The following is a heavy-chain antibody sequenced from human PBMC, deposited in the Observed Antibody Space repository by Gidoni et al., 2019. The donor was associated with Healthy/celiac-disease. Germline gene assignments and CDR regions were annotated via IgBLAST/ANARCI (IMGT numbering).Heavy chain of an antibody. V-gene: IGHV3-13*01. D-gene: IGHD3-10*01. J-gene: IGHJ6*02. Sequence: EVQLVESGGGWVQPGGPLRRTCAASGFTFSSYDMHWVRQATGKGLEWVSAIGTAGDTYYPGSVKVRFTISIEHAKNSLYLQMNSLIAGDTAVYYCARASSVFTGMDVWGHGTTVTVSS. CDR1: GFTFSSYD. CDR3: ARASSVFTGMDV. CDR2: IGTAGDT.